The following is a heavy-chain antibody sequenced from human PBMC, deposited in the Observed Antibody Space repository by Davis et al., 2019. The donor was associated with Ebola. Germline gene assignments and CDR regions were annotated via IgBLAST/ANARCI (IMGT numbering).Heavy chain of an antibody. J-gene: IGHJ4*02. D-gene: IGHD2-15*01. V-gene: IGHV3-30*18. CDR3: AKSGDIVVVVAAPIDY. Sequence: GESLKISCAASGFTFSSYGMHWVRQAPGKGLEWVAVISYDGSNKYYADSVKGRFTISRDNSKNTLYLQMNSLRAEDTAVYYCAKSGDIVVVVAAPIDYWGQGTVVTVSS. CDR2: ISYDGSNK. CDR1: GFTFSSYG.